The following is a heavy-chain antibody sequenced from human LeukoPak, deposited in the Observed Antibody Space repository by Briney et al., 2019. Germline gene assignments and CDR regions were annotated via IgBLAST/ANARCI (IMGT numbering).Heavy chain of an antibody. D-gene: IGHD3-22*01. CDR1: GYTFTSYA. J-gene: IGHJ3*02. CDR2: ITPSGGT. Sequence: GASVKVSCKASGYTFTSYAMHWVRQAPGQGLEWMGWITPSGGTNYPQKFQGRVTMTRDTSISTAYMELSRLRSDDTAVYYCARAAYYYDSSGYYNDAFDIWGQGTMVTVSS. CDR3: ARAAYYYDSSGYYNDAFDI. V-gene: IGHV1-2*02.